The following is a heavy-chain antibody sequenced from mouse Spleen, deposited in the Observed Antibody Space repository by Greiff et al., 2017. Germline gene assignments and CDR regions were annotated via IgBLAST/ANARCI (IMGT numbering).Heavy chain of an antibody. CDR2: INPSSGYT. V-gene: IGHV1-4*01. CDR1: GYTFTSYT. J-gene: IGHJ2*01. CDR3: ARAELYYFDY. Sequence: VKLVESGAELARPGASVKMSCKASGYTFTSYTMHWVKQRPGQGLEWIGYINPSSGYTKYNQKFKDKATLTADKSSSTAYMQLSSLTSEDSAVYYCARAELYYFDYWGQGTTLTVSS.